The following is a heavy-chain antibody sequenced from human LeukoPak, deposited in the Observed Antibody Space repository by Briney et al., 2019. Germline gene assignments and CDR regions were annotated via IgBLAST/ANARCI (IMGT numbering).Heavy chain of an antibody. CDR1: RFTFSSYA. CDR3: AKINYYDSSGYYLGLDY. J-gene: IGHJ4*02. Sequence: GGSLRLSCAASRFTFSSYAMSWVRQAPGKGLEWVSAISGSGGSTYYADSVKGRFTISRDNSKNTLYLQMNSLRAVDTAVYYCAKINYYDSSGYYLGLDYWGQGTLVTVSS. V-gene: IGHV3-23*01. CDR2: ISGSGGST. D-gene: IGHD3-22*01.